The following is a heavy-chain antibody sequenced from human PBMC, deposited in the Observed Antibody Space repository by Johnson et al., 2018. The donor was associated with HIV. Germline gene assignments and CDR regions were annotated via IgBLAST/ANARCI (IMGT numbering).Heavy chain of an antibody. J-gene: IGHJ3*02. CDR1: GFTFSNAW. V-gene: IGHV3-15*01. CDR2: IKSKTDGGTT. D-gene: IGHD3-22*01. CDR3: ARDRSYYHSSGYYYSDAFDI. Sequence: VQLVESGGGLIQPGGSLRLSCAASGFTFSNAWMSWVRQAPGKGLEWVGRIKSKTDGGTTDYAAPVKGRFTISRDDSKNTLYLQMNSLRAEDTAVYYCARDRSYYHSSGYYYSDAFDIWGQGTMVTVSS.